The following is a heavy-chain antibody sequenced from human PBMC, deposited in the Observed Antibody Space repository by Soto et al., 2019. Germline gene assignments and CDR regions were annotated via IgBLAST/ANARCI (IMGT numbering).Heavy chain of an antibody. CDR3: ARQSHDYGDYTREWNAFDI. V-gene: IGHV4-59*08. CDR2: IYYSGST. J-gene: IGHJ3*02. CDR1: GGSISSYY. D-gene: IGHD4-17*01. Sequence: SETLSLTCTVSGGSISSYYWSWIRQPPGKGLEWIGYIYYSGSTNYNPSLKSRVTISVDTSKNQFSLKLSSVTAADTAVYYCARQSHDYGDYTREWNAFDIWGQGTMVTVSS.